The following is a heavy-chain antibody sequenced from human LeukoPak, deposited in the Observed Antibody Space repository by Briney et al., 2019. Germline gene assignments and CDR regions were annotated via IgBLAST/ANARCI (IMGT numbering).Heavy chain of an antibody. D-gene: IGHD3-3*01. CDR3: ARRSTGESGYYGGSDFDY. V-gene: IGHV4-4*07. Sequence: PSETLSLTCTVSGGSISGYYWSWLRQPAGKGLEWIGRIHTSGSTNYNPSLKSRVTISVDTSKNQFSLKLSSVTAADTAVYYCARRSTGESGYYGGSDFDYWGQGTLVTVSS. J-gene: IGHJ4*02. CDR2: IHTSGST. CDR1: GGSISGYY.